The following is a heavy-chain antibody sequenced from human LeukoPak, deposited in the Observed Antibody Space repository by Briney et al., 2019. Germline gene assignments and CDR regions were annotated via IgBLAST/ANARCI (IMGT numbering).Heavy chain of an antibody. V-gene: IGHV3-11*04. Sequence: LSLTCTVSGGSISNRNYHWGWIRQAPGKGLEWVSYISSSSSTIYYADSLKGRFTVSRDNSKNTVYLQMNSLRDEDTAVYYCAREKQSGGTPFDYWGQGSLVTVSS. CDR1: GGSISNRNYH. J-gene: IGHJ4*02. CDR3: AREKQSGGTPFDY. D-gene: IGHD1-26*01. CDR2: ISSSSSTI.